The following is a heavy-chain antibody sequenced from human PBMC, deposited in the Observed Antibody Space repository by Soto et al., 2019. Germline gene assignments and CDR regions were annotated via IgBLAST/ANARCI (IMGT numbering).Heavy chain of an antibody. CDR2: IIPIFGTA. D-gene: IGHD3-10*01. J-gene: IGHJ6*02. V-gene: IGHV1-69*01. Sequence: QVQLVQSGAEVKKPGSSVKVSCKASGGTFSSYAISWVRQAPGQGLEWMGGIIPIFGTANYAQKFQGRVKITADESTSTAYMELSSLRSEDTAVYYCASVLITMVRGVMGYYYYGMDVWGQGTTVTVSS. CDR1: GGTFSSYA. CDR3: ASVLITMVRGVMGYYYYGMDV.